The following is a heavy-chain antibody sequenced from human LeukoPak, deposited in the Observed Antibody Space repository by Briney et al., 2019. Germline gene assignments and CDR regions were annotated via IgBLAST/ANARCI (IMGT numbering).Heavy chain of an antibody. CDR1: GYTFTCYY. D-gene: IGHD2-2*01. V-gene: IGHV1-2*02. Sequence: ASVKVSCKASGYTFTCYYMHWVRQAPGQGLEWMGWINPNSGGTNYAQKFQGRVTMTRDTSISTAYMELSRLRSDDTAVYYCARWRRYCSSTSCYLDYWGQGTLVTVSS. J-gene: IGHJ4*02. CDR3: ARWRRYCSSTSCYLDY. CDR2: INPNSGGT.